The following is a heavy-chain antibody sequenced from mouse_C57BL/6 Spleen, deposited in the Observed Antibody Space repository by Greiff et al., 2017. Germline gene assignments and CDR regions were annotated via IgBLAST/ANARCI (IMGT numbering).Heavy chain of an antibody. CDR3: WRERVLYNGYPAWFAY. CDR1: ISLSTSGMGL. D-gene: IGHD2-3*01. CDR2: WNNDND. J-gene: IGHJ3*01. Sequence: QVTLQESGPGILQPSPTLRMSCTSSGISLSTSGMGLIWLRKPSGKALEWLASPWNNDNDYNPSLKSRLTISKETSNCPVFLKLTSVGTADSATYDGAWRERVLYNGYPAWFAYWGQGTLVTVSA. V-gene: IGHV8-2*01.